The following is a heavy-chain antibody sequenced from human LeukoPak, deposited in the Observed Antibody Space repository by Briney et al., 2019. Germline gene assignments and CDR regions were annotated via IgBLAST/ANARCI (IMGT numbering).Heavy chain of an antibody. CDR1: GYTFTSYD. Sequence: ASVKVSCKASGYTFTSYDINWVRQATGQGLEWMGWMNPNSGNTGYARKFQGRVTMTRNTSISTAYMELSSLRSEDTAVYYCARGDVRLTMVRGVIITELHAFDYWGQGTLVTVSS. J-gene: IGHJ4*02. CDR3: ARGDVRLTMVRGVIITELHAFDY. V-gene: IGHV1-8*01. CDR2: MNPNSGNT. D-gene: IGHD3-10*01.